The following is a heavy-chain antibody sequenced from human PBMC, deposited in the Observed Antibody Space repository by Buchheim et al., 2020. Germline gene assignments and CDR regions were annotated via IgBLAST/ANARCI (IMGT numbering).Heavy chain of an antibody. CDR3: ARGETATPGNYYFDY. J-gene: IGHJ4*02. CDR1: GYTYSDYW. V-gene: IGHV5-51*01. D-gene: IGHD2-15*01. CDR2: IYPGNSNV. Sequence: EVQLVQSGEEVKKAGESLKISCKGSGYTYSDYWIAWVRQMPGKGLEFMGTIYPGNSNVRYSPSFQGQVTISVDKSITTAYLQWSSLKASDTAMYYCARGETATPGNYYFDYWGQGTL.